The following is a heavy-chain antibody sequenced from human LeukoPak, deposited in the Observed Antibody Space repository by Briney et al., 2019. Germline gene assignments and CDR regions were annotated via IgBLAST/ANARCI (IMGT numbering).Heavy chain of an antibody. CDR1: GYNFTGYY. CDR3: ARASIGVAYSHFDY. Sequence: APVKPCFTASGYNFTGYYLHWVRQAPGQGLEWMGWINPNSGGTNYAQNFQCRVTMTRDTSITTGYMELSSLRSDDTAVYYCARASIGVAYSHFDYWGPGSLRSVSS. V-gene: IGHV1-2*02. D-gene: IGHD1-26*01. J-gene: IGHJ4*01. CDR2: INPNSGGT.